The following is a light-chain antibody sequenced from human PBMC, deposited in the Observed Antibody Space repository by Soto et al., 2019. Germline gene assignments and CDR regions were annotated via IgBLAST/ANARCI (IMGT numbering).Light chain of an antibody. CDR2: GNT. CDR1: SSNIGAGYD. J-gene: IGLJ3*02. CDR3: QSYDSSLSGSV. V-gene: IGLV1-40*01. Sequence: QSVLTQPPSVSGAPGQRVIISCTGSSSNIGAGYDVHWYKQLPGTAPKLLIYGNTDRPSGVPDRFSGSKSGTSASLAITGLQAEDEADYYCQSYDSSLSGSVFGGGTKVT.